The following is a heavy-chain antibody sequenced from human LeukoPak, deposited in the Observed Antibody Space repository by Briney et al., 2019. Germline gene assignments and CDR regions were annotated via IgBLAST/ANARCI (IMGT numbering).Heavy chain of an antibody. V-gene: IGHV1-18*01. Sequence: AASVKVSCTASGYTFTSYGISWVRQAPGQGLEWMGWISAYNGNTNYAQKLQGRLTMTTDTSASTAYMELRSLTSDDTAVYFCGRDGDYTTSGWLGTFDLGGQGTMVTVSS. CDR1: GYTFTSYG. CDR2: ISAYNGNT. CDR3: GRDGDYTTSGWLGTFDL. J-gene: IGHJ3*01. D-gene: IGHD6-19*01.